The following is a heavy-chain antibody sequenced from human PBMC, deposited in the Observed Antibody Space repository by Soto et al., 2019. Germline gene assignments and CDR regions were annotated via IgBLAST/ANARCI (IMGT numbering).Heavy chain of an antibody. CDR2: IYWDDDK. CDR1: GFSLSTSGVG. V-gene: IGHV2-5*02. CDR3: AHGRVVGVVVAETLAFDY. Sequence: QITLKESGPTLVKPTQTLTLTCTFSGFSLSTSGVGVGWIRQPPGKALEWLALIYWDDDKRYSPSLKSRLTNTQDTSKNQVVLTMTSMDPVGTATYYCAHGRVVGVVVAETLAFDYWGQGTLVPVSS. D-gene: IGHD2-15*01. J-gene: IGHJ4*02.